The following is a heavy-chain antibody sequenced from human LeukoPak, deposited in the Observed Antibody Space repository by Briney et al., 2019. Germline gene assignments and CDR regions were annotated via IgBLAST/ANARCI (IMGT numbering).Heavy chain of an antibody. Sequence: SETLSLTCTVSGGSISNKYWSWIRQPPGKGLEWIGYIYYSGSTNYNPSLKSRVTILVDTSKNQFSLKLSSVTAADTAVYFCARGLRYFDWLAPYYYYYMDVWGKGTTVTISS. V-gene: IGHV4-59*01. CDR2: IYYSGST. CDR1: GGSISNKY. CDR3: ARGLRYFDWLAPYYYYYMDV. D-gene: IGHD3-9*01. J-gene: IGHJ6*03.